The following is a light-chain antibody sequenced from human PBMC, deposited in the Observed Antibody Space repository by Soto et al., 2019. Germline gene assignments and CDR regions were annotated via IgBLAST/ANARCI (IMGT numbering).Light chain of an antibody. CDR3: AAWDDSLNGYV. Sequence: QSALTQPPSASGTPGQRVTISCSGASSNIGSNTVTWFQQLPGTAPKLLIYSNYQRPSGVPDRFSGSKSGTSASLAISGLQSEDEADYDCAAWDDSLNGYVFGTGTKVTVL. V-gene: IGLV1-44*01. CDR1: SSNIGSNT. J-gene: IGLJ1*01. CDR2: SNY.